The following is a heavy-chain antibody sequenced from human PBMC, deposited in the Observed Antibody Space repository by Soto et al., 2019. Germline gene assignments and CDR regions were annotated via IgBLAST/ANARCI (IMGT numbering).Heavy chain of an antibody. Sequence: GGSLRLSCAASGFTFSSYGMHWVRQAPGKGLEWVAVIWYDGSNKYYADSVKGRFTISRDNSKNTLYLQMNSLRAEDTVVYYCARDRQVGATDFDYWGQGTLVTVSS. CDR1: GFTFSSYG. V-gene: IGHV3-33*01. D-gene: IGHD1-26*01. J-gene: IGHJ4*02. CDR2: IWYDGSNK. CDR3: ARDRQVGATDFDY.